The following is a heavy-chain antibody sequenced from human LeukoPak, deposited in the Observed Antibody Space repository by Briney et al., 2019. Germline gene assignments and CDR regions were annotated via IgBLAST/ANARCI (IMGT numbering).Heavy chain of an antibody. CDR1: GFTFSSYS. D-gene: IGHD2-15*01. Sequence: GGSLRLSCAASGFTFSSYSMNWVRQAPGKGLEWVAFIRYDGSNEYYADSVKGRFTISRDKSKNTLSLQMNGLRVEDTAVYYCAKVMPPGRIRFYSYYMDVWGKGTTVTVS. CDR3: AKVMPPGRIRFYSYYMDV. J-gene: IGHJ6*03. V-gene: IGHV3-30*02. CDR2: IRYDGSNE.